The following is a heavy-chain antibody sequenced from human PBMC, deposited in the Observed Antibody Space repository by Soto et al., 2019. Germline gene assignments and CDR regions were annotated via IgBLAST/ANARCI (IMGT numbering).Heavy chain of an antibody. Sequence: QVQLQESGPKLVKPSETLSLTCSVSGGSISGYYWSWIRQAPGKGLEWIGYIFYGGRPSYNPSLKSRVTISADTPTNQFSLRLASVTAADTAVYYCARDHGITAEFYFDFWGQGTLVTVSS. J-gene: IGHJ4*02. V-gene: IGHV4-59*01. CDR2: IFYGGRP. D-gene: IGHD3-16*01. CDR3: ARDHGITAEFYFDF. CDR1: GGSISGYY.